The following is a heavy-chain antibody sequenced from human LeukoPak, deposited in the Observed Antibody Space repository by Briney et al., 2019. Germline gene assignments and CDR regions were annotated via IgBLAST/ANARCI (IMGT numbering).Heavy chain of an antibody. D-gene: IGHD3-10*01. Sequence: PSETLSLTCTVSGGSISSGGYYWSWIRQPPGKGLEWIGYIYYSGSTNYNPSLKSRVTISVDTSKNQFSLKLSSVTAADTAVYYCARHGLTMDANFDYWGQGTLVTVSS. CDR2: IYYSGST. CDR3: ARHGLTMDANFDY. J-gene: IGHJ4*02. V-gene: IGHV4-61*08. CDR1: GGSISSGGYY.